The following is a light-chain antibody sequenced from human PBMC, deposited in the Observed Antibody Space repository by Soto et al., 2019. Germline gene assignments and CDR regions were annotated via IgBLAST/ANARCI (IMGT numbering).Light chain of an antibody. CDR3: QNRANWPLT. J-gene: IGKJ4*01. V-gene: IGKV3-11*01. CDR1: ESVSSY. Sequence: EIVMTQSPAILSVSPGERATLSCRASESVSSYLAWYQQKPGQAPRLLIYDASNRAAGIPDRFSGSGSGTDFTLTISRLEPEDFAVYYCQNRANWPLTFGGGTKVDIK. CDR2: DAS.